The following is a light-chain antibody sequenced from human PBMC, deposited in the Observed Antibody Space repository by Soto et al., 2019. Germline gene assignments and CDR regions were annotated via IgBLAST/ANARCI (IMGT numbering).Light chain of an antibody. Sequence: DIQMTQSPSSLSASVGDRVTVTCRASQSVSTYLNWYQHKLGTAPKLLISDASTLQRGVPSRFSGSGSATEFTLTIDSLQPEDFATYYCQQSYRIPITFGGGTKVDIK. J-gene: IGKJ4*01. CDR2: DAS. CDR1: QSVSTY. V-gene: IGKV1-39*01. CDR3: QQSYRIPIT.